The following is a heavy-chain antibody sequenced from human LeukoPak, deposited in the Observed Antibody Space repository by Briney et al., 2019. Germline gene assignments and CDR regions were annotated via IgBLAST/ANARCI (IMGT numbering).Heavy chain of an antibody. V-gene: IGHV4-39*07. Sequence: SETLSLTCTVSGGSISSSSYYWGWIRQPPGKGLEWIGSIYYSGSTYYNPSLKSRVTISVDTSKNQFSLKLSSVTAADTAVYYCARQYIPSGLWSIYDSSGMGAFDIWGQGTMVTVSS. D-gene: IGHD3-22*01. CDR2: IYYSGST. CDR3: ARQYIPSGLWSIYDSSGMGAFDI. CDR1: GGSISSSSYY. J-gene: IGHJ3*02.